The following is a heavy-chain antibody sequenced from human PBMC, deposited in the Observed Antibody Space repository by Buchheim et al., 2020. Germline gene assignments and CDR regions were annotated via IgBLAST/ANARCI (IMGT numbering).Heavy chain of an antibody. V-gene: IGHV5-51*01. D-gene: IGHD2-2*01. J-gene: IGHJ4*02. CDR2: IFPRDSDM. CDR3: ARARGYCSTSSCYDFDC. CDR1: GYTFTEYW. Sequence: EVQLVQSGAEVKKPGESLKISCNGSGYTFTEYWIGWVRQMPGKGLEWMGMIFPRDSDMRWSPSFQGQVTISADRSISTAYLQWSSLKASDTAMYFCARARGYCSTSSCYDFDCWGQGT.